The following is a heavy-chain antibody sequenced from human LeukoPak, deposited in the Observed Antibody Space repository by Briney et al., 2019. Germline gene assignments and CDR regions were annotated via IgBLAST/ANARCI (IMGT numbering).Heavy chain of an antibody. Sequence: PSETLSLTCAVYGGSFSGYYWSWIRQPPGKGLEWIGEINHSGSTNYNPSLKSRATISVDTSKNQFSLKLSSVTAADTAVYYCARGFYGYCSGGSCYGRDEHWGQGTLVTVSS. CDR3: ARGFYGYCSGGSCYGRDEH. V-gene: IGHV4-34*01. CDR1: GGSFSGYY. CDR2: INHSGST. D-gene: IGHD2-15*01. J-gene: IGHJ1*01.